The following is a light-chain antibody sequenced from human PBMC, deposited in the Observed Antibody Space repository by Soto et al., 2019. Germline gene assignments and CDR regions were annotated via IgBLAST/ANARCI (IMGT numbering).Light chain of an antibody. CDR2: GAS. J-gene: IGKJ1*01. Sequence: EIVMTQSPATLSVSPGERATLSCRASESVSSNLAWYQQKPGQAPRLLIYGASTRATGIPARFSASGSGTEFTLTISSLQSEDFAVYYCQQYNNWPPKWTFGQGTKVDNQ. V-gene: IGKV3-15*01. CDR1: ESVSSN. CDR3: QQYNNWPPKWT.